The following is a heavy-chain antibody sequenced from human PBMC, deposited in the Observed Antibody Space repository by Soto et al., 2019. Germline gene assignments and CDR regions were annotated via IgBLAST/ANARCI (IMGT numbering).Heavy chain of an antibody. V-gene: IGHV3-30-3*01. CDR1: GFTFSSYA. D-gene: IGHD3-3*01. CDR2: ISYDGSNK. J-gene: IGHJ6*02. CDR3: ARAPSSYNRYHYDGMDV. Sequence: GGSLRLSCAASGFTFSSYAMHWVRQAPGKGLEWVAVISYDGSNKYYADSVKGRFTISRDNSKKRLNLQMNSLRAEDTAVYYCARAPSSYNRYHYDGMDVWGLGTRSPSP.